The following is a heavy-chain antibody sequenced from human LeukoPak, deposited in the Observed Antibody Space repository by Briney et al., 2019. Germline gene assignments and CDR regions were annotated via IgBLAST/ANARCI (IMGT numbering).Heavy chain of an antibody. Sequence: ASVKVSCKAFGYSFTGYHLHWVRQAPRQGLEWMGWVNPKTGGTNYARKFQGRVTMTSDTSINTVNMELSRLTSDDTAVYYCAREFSSKLEWLAYVTGDDAFDVWGQGTMITVS. V-gene: IGHV1-2*02. CDR2: VNPKTGGT. CDR1: GYSFTGYH. D-gene: IGHD3-3*01. CDR3: AREFSSKLEWLAYVTGDDAFDV. J-gene: IGHJ3*01.